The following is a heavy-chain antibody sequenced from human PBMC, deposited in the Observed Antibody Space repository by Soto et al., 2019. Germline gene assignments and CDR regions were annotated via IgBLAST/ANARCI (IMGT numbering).Heavy chain of an antibody. CDR1: GYNNTSSA. Sequence: ASVKVSYKASGYNNTSSAIEWVRIAPEQRLEWMGWINAGNGNTKYSQKFQGRVTITRDTSASTAYMELSSLRSEDTAVYYCARSVLSIAVAGSRDNWFDPRGQGTLVTLSS. CDR3: ARSVLSIAVAGSRDNWFDP. CDR2: INAGNGNT. D-gene: IGHD6-19*01. V-gene: IGHV1-3*01. J-gene: IGHJ5*02.